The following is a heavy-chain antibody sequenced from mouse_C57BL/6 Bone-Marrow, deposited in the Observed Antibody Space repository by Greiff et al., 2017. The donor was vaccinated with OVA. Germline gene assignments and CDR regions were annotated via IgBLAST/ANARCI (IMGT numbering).Heavy chain of an antibody. CDR3: ARDYGSSGSPYWYFDV. D-gene: IGHD1-1*01. V-gene: IGHV1-81*01. Sequence: QVQLKESGAELARPGASVKLSCKASGCTFTSYGISWVKQRTGQGLEWIGEIYPRSGNTYYNEKFKGKATLTADKSSSTAYMELRSLTSEDSAVYFCARDYGSSGSPYWYFDVWGTGTTVTVSS. CDR1: GCTFTSYG. J-gene: IGHJ1*03. CDR2: IYPRSGNT.